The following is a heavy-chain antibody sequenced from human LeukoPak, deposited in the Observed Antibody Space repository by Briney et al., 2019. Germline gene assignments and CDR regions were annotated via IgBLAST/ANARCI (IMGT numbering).Heavy chain of an antibody. J-gene: IGHJ4*02. CDR2: IYTSGST. CDR3: ASYDWSYGASY. Sequence: SETLSLTCTVSGGSISSYYWSWIRQPAGKGLEWIGRIYTSGSTNYNPSLKSRVTMSVDTSKNQFSLKLSSATAADTAVYYCASYDWSYGASYWGQGTLVTVSS. CDR1: GGSISSYY. D-gene: IGHD5-12*01. V-gene: IGHV4-4*07.